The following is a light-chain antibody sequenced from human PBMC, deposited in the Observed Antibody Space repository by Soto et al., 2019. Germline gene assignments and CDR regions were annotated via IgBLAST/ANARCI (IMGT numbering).Light chain of an antibody. CDR2: VAS. J-gene: IGKJ1*01. CDR3: QQTYSALRK. CDR1: QSISRH. V-gene: IGKV1-39*01. Sequence: DVQMTQSPSSLSASVGDRVTFTGRASQSISRHLHWYQQKPGKAPKLLMFVASTLQSGVPSRFSGSGSRTDLRLTISSLQPEDFATYYCQQTYSALRKFRKRTKVDI.